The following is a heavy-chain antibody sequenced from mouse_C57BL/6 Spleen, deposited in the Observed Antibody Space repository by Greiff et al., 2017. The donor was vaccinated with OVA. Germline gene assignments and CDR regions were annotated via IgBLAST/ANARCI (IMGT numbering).Heavy chain of an antibody. Sequence: VQLQQSGAELVRPGASVKLSCTASGFNIKDDYMHWVKQRPEQGLEWIGWIDPENGDTEYASKFQGKATITADTSSNTAYLQLSSLTSEDTAVYYCTTGGGGVFDYWGQGTTLTVSS. CDR3: TTGGGGVFDY. V-gene: IGHV14-4*01. CDR2: IDPENGDT. J-gene: IGHJ2*01. CDR1: GFNIKDDY. D-gene: IGHD1-1*02.